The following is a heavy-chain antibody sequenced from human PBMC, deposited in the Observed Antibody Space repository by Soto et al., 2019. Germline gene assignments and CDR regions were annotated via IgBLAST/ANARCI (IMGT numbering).Heavy chain of an antibody. V-gene: IGHV1-2*04. Sequence: ASVKVSCKASGYTFTGYYMHWVRQAPGQGLEWMGWINPNSGGTNYAQKFQGWVTMTRDTSISTAYMELSRLRSGDTAVYYCATSKRAYCSSTSCYADYYYMDVWGKGTTVTVSS. J-gene: IGHJ6*03. CDR3: ATSKRAYCSSTSCYADYYYMDV. D-gene: IGHD2-2*01. CDR1: GYTFTGYY. CDR2: INPNSGGT.